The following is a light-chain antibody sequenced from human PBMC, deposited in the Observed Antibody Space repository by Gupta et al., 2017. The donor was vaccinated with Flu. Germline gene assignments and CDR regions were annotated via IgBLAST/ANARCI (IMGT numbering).Light chain of an antibody. V-gene: IGLV1-47*01. Sequence: QSVLTQPPSASGTPGQRATISCSGSRSNIGSNSVYWFHQLPGTAPKLLIYRNNQRPSGVPDRFSGSKSGTSASLAISGLRSEDEADYYCAAWDDRLSGQLFGGGTKLTVL. CDR1: RSNIGSNS. CDR3: AAWDDRLSGQL. CDR2: RNN. J-gene: IGLJ3*02.